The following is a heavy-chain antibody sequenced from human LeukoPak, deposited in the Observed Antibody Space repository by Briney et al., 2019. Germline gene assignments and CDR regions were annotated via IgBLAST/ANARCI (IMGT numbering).Heavy chain of an antibody. J-gene: IGHJ2*01. V-gene: IGHV4-34*01. CDR2: INHSGST. D-gene: IGHD6-19*01. CDR1: GGSFSGYY. Sequence: SETLSLTCAVYGGSFSGYYWSWIRQPPGKGLEWIGEINHSGSTNYNPSLKSRVTISVDTSKNQFSLKLSSVTAADTAVYYCASSTSSGWQNWYFDLWGRGTLVTVSS. CDR3: ASSTSSGWQNWYFDL.